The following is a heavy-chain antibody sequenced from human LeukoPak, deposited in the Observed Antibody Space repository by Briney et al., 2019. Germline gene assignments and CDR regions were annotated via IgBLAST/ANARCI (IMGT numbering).Heavy chain of an antibody. CDR1: GFTFSSYA. V-gene: IGHV3-64D*06. J-gene: IGHJ4*02. CDR3: VKGSAGRLQFRFPDY. D-gene: IGHD5-24*01. Sequence: GGSLRLSCSASGFTFSSYAMHWVRQAPGEGLEYVSAISSNGGSTYYADSVKGRFTISRDNSKNTLYLQMSSLRAEDTAVYYCVKGSAGRLQFRFPDYWGQGTLVTVSS. CDR2: ISSNGGST.